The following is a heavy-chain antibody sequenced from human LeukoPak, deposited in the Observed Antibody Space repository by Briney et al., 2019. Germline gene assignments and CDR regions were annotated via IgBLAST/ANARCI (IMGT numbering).Heavy chain of an antibody. V-gene: IGHV1-2*06. CDR3: AREKVRQSGMDV. CDR1: GYTFTGYY. D-gene: IGHD2-2*01. Sequence: APVKVSCKASGYTFTGYYMHWVRQAPGQGLEWMGRINPNSGGTNYAQKFQGRVTMTRDTSINTAYMELSRLRSDDTAVYYCAREKVRQSGMDVWGQGTTVTVSS. CDR2: INPNSGGT. J-gene: IGHJ6*02.